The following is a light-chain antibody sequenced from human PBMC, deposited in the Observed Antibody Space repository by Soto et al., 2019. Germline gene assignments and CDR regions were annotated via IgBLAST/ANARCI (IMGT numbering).Light chain of an antibody. J-gene: IGLJ1*01. V-gene: IGLV2-14*01. CDR2: EVS. CDR1: SSDVGGYDF. Sequence: QSVLTQPASVSGSPGQSITISCTGTSSDVGGYDFVSWYQLHPGKAPKLILFEVSDRPSGVSYRFSGSKSANTASLTISGLQIEDEADYFCSSYSISTAYLFGTGTRSPS. CDR3: SSYSISTAYL.